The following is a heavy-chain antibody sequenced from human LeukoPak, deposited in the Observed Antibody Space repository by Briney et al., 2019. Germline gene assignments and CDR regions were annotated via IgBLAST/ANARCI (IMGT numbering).Heavy chain of an antibody. CDR1: GFTFGRFA. CDR2: ISNSGTIT. D-gene: IGHD3-10*01. Sequence: PGGSLRLSCAVSGFTFGRFAMNWVRQAPGKGLEWVSIISNSGTITSYADSVKGRFTISRDNSKNTVYLQMNSLRAEDTALYYCTTESFHDWGQGSLVAVSS. V-gene: IGHV3-23*01. CDR3: TTESFHD. J-gene: IGHJ4*02.